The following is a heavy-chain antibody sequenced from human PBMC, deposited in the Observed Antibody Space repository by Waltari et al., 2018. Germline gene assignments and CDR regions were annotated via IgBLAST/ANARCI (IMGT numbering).Heavy chain of an antibody. CDR2: IYPGDSDT. D-gene: IGHD1-7*01. J-gene: IGHJ4*02. CDR3: ARPKAGTTFDFDY. V-gene: IGHV5-51*01. Sequence: EVQLVQSGAEVKKPGESRKISGKGSGYRFTSYWIGWVRQTPGKGLEWMGIIYPGDSDTRYSPSFQGQVTISADKSISTAYLQWSSLKASDTAMYYCARPKAGTTFDFDYWGQGTLVTVSS. CDR1: GYRFTSYW.